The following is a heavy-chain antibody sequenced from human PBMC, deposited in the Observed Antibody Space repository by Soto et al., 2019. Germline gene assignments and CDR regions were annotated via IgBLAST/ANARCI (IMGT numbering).Heavy chain of an antibody. V-gene: IGHV4-4*02. CDR3: ASRDPGTSVDY. D-gene: IGHD1-7*01. CDR1: GGSFTSNNW. Sequence: LETLSLTCAVSGGSFTSNNWWTWVRQPPGQGLEWIGEIYRTGSTNYNPSLKSRVTISLDKSENQFSLKVTSLTAADTAVYYCASRDPGTSVDYWGQGTLVTVSS. CDR2: IYRTGST. J-gene: IGHJ4*02.